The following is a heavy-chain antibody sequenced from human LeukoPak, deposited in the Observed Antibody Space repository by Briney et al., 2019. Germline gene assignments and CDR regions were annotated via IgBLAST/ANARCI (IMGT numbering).Heavy chain of an antibody. CDR3: ARREVYSSETSSFDY. Sequence: SETLSLTCTVSGGSISSSSCYWGWIRQPPGKGLEWIGSIYYSGSTYYNPSLKSRVTISVDTSKNQFSLKLSSVTAADTAVYYCARREVYSSETSSFDYWGQGTLVTVSS. J-gene: IGHJ4*02. CDR1: GGSISSSSCY. CDR2: IYYSGST. D-gene: IGHD6-19*01. V-gene: IGHV4-39*01.